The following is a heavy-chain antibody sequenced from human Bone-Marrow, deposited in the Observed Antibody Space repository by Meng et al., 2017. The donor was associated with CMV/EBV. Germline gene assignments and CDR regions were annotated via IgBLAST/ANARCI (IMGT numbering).Heavy chain of an antibody. CDR1: GFTFSSYA. CDR3: ARDSISYRYGGVPPIDY. Sequence: GESLKISCAASGFTFSSYAMHWVRQAPGKGLEWVSSISSSITYIYYADSVKGRFTISRDNAKNSLYLQMNSLRAEDTAVYYCARDSISYRYGGVPPIDYWGQGTLVTVSS. V-gene: IGHV3-21*01. CDR2: ISSSITYI. J-gene: IGHJ4*02. D-gene: IGHD4/OR15-4a*01.